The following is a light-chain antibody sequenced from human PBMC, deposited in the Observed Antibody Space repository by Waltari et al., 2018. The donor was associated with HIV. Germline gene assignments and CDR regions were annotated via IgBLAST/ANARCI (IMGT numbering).Light chain of an antibody. CDR3: AAWDDSLSGPV. CDR2: MNN. CDR1: GSNIGSNS. J-gene: IGLJ3*02. Sequence: QSVLTQPPSASGTPGQSVTISCSGSGSNIGSNSVYWYQHLPGTTPKLLIYMNNQRPSGVPDRFSGSKSGTSASLAIRGLRSGDEADYYCAAWDDSLSGPVFGGGTKVTVL. V-gene: IGLV1-47*01.